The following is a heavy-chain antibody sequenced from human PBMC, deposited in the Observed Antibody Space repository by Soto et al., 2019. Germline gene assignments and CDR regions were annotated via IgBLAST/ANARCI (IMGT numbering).Heavy chain of an antibody. J-gene: IGHJ6*02. Sequence: QVQLLQSGAEVKKPGSSVRVSCEASGGTFRTYAISWVRQAPGQGLEWMGEIIPIFGTVNYAQKFQGRVTITADESTTTVYMDLRSLRSEDTAVYYCAKGAVDGTPTSYYYYGMDVGGQGTTVTVSS. CDR2: IIPIFGTV. CDR1: GGTFRTYA. D-gene: IGHD6-19*01. V-gene: IGHV1-69*12. CDR3: AKGAVDGTPTSYYYYGMDV.